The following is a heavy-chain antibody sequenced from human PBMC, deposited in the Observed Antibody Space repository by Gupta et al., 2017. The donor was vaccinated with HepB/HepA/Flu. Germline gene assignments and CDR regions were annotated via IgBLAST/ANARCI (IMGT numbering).Heavy chain of an antibody. CDR2: INPYNGNT. V-gene: IGHV1-18*01. CDR1: GYRFTSYG. J-gene: IGHJ5*02. CDR3: ARDPQFDP. Sequence: QVQLVQSGPEVKNLGASVKVSCKASGYRFTSYGINWVRQAPGQGLEWMGRINPYNGNTKYVEKFQGRVTMTTDISTTTAYMELRSLRSDYTAVYYCARDPQFDPWGQGTLLTVSS.